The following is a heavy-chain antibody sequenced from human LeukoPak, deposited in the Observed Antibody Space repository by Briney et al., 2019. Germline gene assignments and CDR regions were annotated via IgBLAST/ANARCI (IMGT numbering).Heavy chain of an antibody. J-gene: IGHJ4*02. CDR2: ISSSGSTI. D-gene: IGHD6-13*01. CDR1: GFTFSSYE. Sequence: GGSLRLSCAASGFTFSSYEMNWVRQAPGKGLEWASYISSSGSTIYYADSVKGRFTISRDNSKNTVYLQMSSLSVEDTAVYYCAKRIAATSFDYWGQGTLVTVSS. V-gene: IGHV3-48*03. CDR3: AKRIAATSFDY.